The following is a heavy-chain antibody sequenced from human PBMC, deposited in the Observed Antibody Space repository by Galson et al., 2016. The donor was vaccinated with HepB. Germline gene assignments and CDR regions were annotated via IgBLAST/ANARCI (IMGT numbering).Heavy chain of an antibody. CDR2: IIPILGIA. D-gene: IGHD3-16*01. V-gene: IGHV1-69*10. CDR3: ASGGGRAEWGDAFDI. CDR1: GGTLSSYG. Sequence: SVKVSCKASGGTLSSYGVAWVRQAPGQGLEWMGGIIPILGIANYVQKFQGRVTISADKSTNTAYMELSRLRSEDTAVYYCASGGGRAEWGDAFDIWGQGTMVIVSS. J-gene: IGHJ3*02.